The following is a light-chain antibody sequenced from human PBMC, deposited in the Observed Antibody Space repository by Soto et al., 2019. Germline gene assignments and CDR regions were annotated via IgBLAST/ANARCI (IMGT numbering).Light chain of an antibody. Sequence: EIVMTQSPATLSVSPGEGATLSCRASESVSTDLAWYQHKPGQTPRLLIYGASTRATGTPARFSGRGSGTEFTLTISSLQSEDFAVYYCQQYGSSPRTFGQGTKVDI. CDR3: QQYGSSPRT. CDR2: GAS. J-gene: IGKJ1*01. CDR1: ESVSTD. V-gene: IGKV3-15*01.